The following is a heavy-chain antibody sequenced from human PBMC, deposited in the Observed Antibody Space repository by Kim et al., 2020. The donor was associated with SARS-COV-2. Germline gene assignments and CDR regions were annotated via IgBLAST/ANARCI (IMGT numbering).Heavy chain of an antibody. J-gene: IGHJ6*02. CDR2: ISHSGST. CDR1: GALFSDYE. Sequence: SQTLSLTCGVYGALFSDYEWTWIRQSPGKGLEWIGDISHSGSTNYNPSLESRITLSMDASKRQFSLKLSGVTAADTAIYFCAGNYGYLSPFSGTVYESEFYYYALDVWGQGTTVIVSS. CDR3: AGNYGYLSPFSGTVYESEFYYYALDV. D-gene: IGHD5-12*01. V-gene: IGHV4-34*01.